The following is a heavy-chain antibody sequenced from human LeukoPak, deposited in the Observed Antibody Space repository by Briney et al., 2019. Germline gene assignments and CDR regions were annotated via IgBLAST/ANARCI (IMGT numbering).Heavy chain of an antibody. J-gene: IGHJ4*02. CDR2: IIPIFGTA. D-gene: IGHD2-15*01. Sequence: SVKVSCKASGGTFSSYAISWVRQAPGQGLEWMGGIIPIFGTANYAQKFQGRVTITADESTSTAYMELSSLRSEDTAVYYCARSGNLGYCSGGSCPSDYWGQGTLVTVSS. CDR3: ARSGNLGYCSGGSCPSDY. V-gene: IGHV1-69*13. CDR1: GGTFSSYA.